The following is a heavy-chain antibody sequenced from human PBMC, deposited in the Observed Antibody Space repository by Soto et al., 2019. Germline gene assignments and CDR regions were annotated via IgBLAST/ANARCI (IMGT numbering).Heavy chain of an antibody. V-gene: IGHV4-28*01. CDR1: GYSISSSNW. CDR3: TRGGDPYKTGH. Sequence: SETLSLTCTVSGYSISSSNWWGWIRQPPGKGLEWIGYIYYSGTTYYNPSLKSRVTMSVDTSKNQFSLKLTSVNTADTAIYYCTRGGDPYKTGHWGQGTLVTVSS. D-gene: IGHD2-21*01. J-gene: IGHJ4*02. CDR2: IYYSGTT.